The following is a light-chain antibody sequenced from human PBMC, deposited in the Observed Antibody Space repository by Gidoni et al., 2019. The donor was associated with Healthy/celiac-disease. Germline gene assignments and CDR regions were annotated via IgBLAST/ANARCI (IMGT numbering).Light chain of an antibody. J-gene: IGKJ2*01. CDR3: QQYDGYAYT. Sequence: DIQMTQSPSTLPASVGDRVTIPCRASERISNWLAWYQQIPGKAPKLLIYKASTLESGVPSRFSGSGSGTEFTLTISSLQPDDFATYYCQQYDGYAYTFGQGTKLEIK. CDR2: KAS. CDR1: ERISNW. V-gene: IGKV1-5*03.